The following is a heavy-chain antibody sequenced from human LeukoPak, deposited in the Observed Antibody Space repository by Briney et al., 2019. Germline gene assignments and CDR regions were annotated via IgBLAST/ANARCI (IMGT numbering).Heavy chain of an antibody. J-gene: IGHJ4*02. Sequence: GGSLRLSCAASGFTFSSYAMSWVRQAPGKGLEWVSAISGSGGSTYYADSVKGRFTISRDNSKNTPYLQMNSLRAEDTAVYYCAKARWGFYDFWSGYSFDYWGQGTLVTVSS. CDR1: GFTFSSYA. CDR2: ISGSGGST. V-gene: IGHV3-23*01. D-gene: IGHD3-3*01. CDR3: AKARWGFYDFWSGYSFDY.